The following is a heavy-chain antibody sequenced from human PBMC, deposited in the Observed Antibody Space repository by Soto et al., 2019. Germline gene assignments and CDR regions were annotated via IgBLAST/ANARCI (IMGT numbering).Heavy chain of an antibody. CDR1: GGSFSGYT. CDR2: INAGGSA. J-gene: IGHJ4*02. V-gene: IGHV4-34*02. D-gene: IGHD3-10*01. Sequence: QVQLQQWGAGLLKPSETLSLTCAVHGGSFSGYTWTWIRQSPGKGLEWLGQINAGGSANYNPSLKRPVTISVGTPNNEFFLHLTSVSAADTAVYYCARGLFGETSYSGGWYFFDFWGQGTLVTVSS. CDR3: ARGLFGETSYSGGWYFFDF.